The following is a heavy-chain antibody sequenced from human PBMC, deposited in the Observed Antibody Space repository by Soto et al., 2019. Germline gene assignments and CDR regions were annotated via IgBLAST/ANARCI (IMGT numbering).Heavy chain of an antibody. J-gene: IGHJ5*02. CDR3: ARDGRYFDWLSWFDP. CDR2: ISAYNGNT. D-gene: IGHD3-9*01. CDR1: GYTFTSYG. Sequence: QVQLVQSGAEVKKPGASVKVSCKASGYTFTSYGISWVRQAPGQGLEWMGWISAYNGNTNYAQKLQGRVTMTTDISTXTAYMELRSLRSDDTAVYYCARDGRYFDWLSWFDPWGQGTLVTVSS. V-gene: IGHV1-18*01.